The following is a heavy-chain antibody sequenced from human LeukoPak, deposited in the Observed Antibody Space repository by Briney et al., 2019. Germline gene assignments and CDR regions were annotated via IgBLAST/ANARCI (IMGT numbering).Heavy chain of an antibody. V-gene: IGHV3-48*01. J-gene: IGHJ4*02. CDR1: GFTFSSYS. D-gene: IGHD3-22*01. Sequence: GGSLRLSCAASGFTFSSYSMNWVRQAPGKGLEWVSYISSSSSTIYYADSVKGRFTISRDNAKNSLYLQMNSLRAEDTAVYYCAREHLGQWFTYYFDYRGQGTLVTVSS. CDR3: AREHLGQWFTYYFDY. CDR2: ISSSSSTI.